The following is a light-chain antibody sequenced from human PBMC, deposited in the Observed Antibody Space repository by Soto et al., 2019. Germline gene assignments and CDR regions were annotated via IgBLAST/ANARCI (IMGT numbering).Light chain of an antibody. J-gene: IGLJ2*01. V-gene: IGLV2-14*03. Sequence: QSALTQPASVSGSPGQSITISCTGTSSDVGGYNYVSWYQQHPGKAPKLMIYDVSNRPSGVSNRFSGSKSVNTASLTISGLQAEDEADYYCSSYTSSSTVVFGVGTKVTVL. CDR2: DVS. CDR3: SSYTSSSTVV. CDR1: SSDVGGYNY.